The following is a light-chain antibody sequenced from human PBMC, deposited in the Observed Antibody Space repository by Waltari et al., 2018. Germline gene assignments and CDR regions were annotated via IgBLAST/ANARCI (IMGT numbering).Light chain of an antibody. CDR3: QQYENWPPLT. Sequence: DILMTQSPATLSVSPGERATLSCRASQSVSNNLAWYQQKPGQAPRLLIYGASTRATGVPARFTGSGSGTEFTLTISSLQSEDLAVYYCQQYENWPPLTFGGGTKVEIK. J-gene: IGKJ4*01. V-gene: IGKV3-15*01. CDR1: QSVSNN. CDR2: GAS.